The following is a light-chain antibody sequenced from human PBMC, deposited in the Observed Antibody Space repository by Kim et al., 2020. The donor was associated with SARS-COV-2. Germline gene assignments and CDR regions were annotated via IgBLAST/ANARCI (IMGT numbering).Light chain of an antibody. CDR3: QQYGSSPLT. V-gene: IGKV3-20*01. J-gene: IGKJ5*01. CDR1: QGFSSSY. Sequence: SPGERATRSCRASQGFSSSYLAWFQQKPGQAPRLLIYGASSRATGIPDRFSGSGSGTDFTLTISRLEPEDFAVYYCQQYGSSPLTFGQGTRLEIK. CDR2: GAS.